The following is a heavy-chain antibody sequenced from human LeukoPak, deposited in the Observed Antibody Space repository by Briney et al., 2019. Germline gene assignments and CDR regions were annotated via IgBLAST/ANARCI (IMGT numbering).Heavy chain of an antibody. Sequence: GGSLRLSCAASGFTFSSYAMHWVRQAPGKGLEWVAVISYDGSNKYYADSVKGRFTISRDNSKNTLYLQMNSLRAEDTAVYYCARDDGTYGDYGWYFDLWGRGTLVTVSS. CDR1: GFTFSSYA. D-gene: IGHD4-17*01. V-gene: IGHV3-30-3*01. CDR3: ARDDGTYGDYGWYFDL. J-gene: IGHJ2*01. CDR2: ISYDGSNK.